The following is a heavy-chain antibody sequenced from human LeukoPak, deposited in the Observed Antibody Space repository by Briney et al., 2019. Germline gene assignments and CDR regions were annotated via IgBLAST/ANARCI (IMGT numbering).Heavy chain of an antibody. J-gene: IGHJ6*01. D-gene: IGHD6-13*01. V-gene: IGHV5-10-1*01. CDR1: GYSFTSYW. CDR3: ARTSSPQLGYYGMDV. Sequence: GESLKISCKGPGYSFTSYWISWVRQMPGKGLEWMGRIDPSDSYTNYSPSFQGHVTISADKSISTAYLQWSSLKASDTAMYYCARTSSPQLGYYGMDVWAKDHGHRLL. CDR2: IDPSDSYT.